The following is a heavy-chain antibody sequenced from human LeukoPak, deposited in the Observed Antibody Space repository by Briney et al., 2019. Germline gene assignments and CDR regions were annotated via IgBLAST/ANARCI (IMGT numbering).Heavy chain of an antibody. CDR1: GGTFSSYA. J-gene: IGHJ4*02. Sequence: SVKVSCKASGGTFSSYAITWVRQAPGQGLEWMGRISPIVGLANYAQKFQGRVTITADTSTNTAYIELSSLRSEDTAVYFCARDYRVGATSITHFDYWGQGTLVIVSS. V-gene: IGHV1-69*04. D-gene: IGHD1-26*01. CDR2: ISPIVGLA. CDR3: ARDYRVGATSITHFDY.